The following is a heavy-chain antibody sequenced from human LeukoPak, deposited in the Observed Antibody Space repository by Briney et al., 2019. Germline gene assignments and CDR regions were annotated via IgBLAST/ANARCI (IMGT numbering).Heavy chain of an antibody. V-gene: IGHV3-21*01. CDR3: SSGYYYNDAFDI. J-gene: IGHJ3*02. CDR1: GFTFSNYS. Sequence: PGGSLRLSCAASGFTFSNYSINWVRQAPGKGLEWVSSISSSSSYIYYVDSLKGRFTISRDNAQNSLYLQMNSLRAEDTAVYYDSSGYYYNDAFDIWGQGTMVTVSS. D-gene: IGHD3-22*01. CDR2: ISSSSSYI.